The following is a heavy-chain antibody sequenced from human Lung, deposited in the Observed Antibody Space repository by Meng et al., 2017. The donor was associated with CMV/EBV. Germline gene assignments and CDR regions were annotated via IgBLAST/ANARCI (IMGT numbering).Heavy chain of an antibody. Sequence: SCAASAFTFSNYGMSWVRRAPGRGLEWVSGISAGGGSTYYADSVKGRFTVSRDNSKNTLYLQMNSLRAEDTAVYYCAKDWSRYCTSTSCYKPWFDPWGQGTLVTFSS. D-gene: IGHD2-2*01. CDR3: AKDWSRYCTSTSCYKPWFDP. J-gene: IGHJ5*02. V-gene: IGHV3-23*01. CDR1: AFTFSNYG. CDR2: ISAGGGST.